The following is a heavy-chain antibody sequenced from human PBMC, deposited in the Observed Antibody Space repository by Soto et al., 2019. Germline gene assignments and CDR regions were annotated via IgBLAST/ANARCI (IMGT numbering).Heavy chain of an antibody. Sequence: GASVKVSCKASGYTFTSYDINWVRQATGQGLEWMGWMNPNSGNTGYAQKFQGRVTMTRNTSISTAYMELSSLRSEDTAVYYCASHYYDILTGYMVGMDVWGQGTTVTVSS. D-gene: IGHD3-9*01. CDR1: GYTFTSYD. J-gene: IGHJ6*02. V-gene: IGHV1-8*01. CDR3: ASHYYDILTGYMVGMDV. CDR2: MNPNSGNT.